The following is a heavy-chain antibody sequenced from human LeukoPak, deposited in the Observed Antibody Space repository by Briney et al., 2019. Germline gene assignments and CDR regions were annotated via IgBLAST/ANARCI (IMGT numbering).Heavy chain of an antibody. D-gene: IGHD1-26*01. V-gene: IGHV4-34*01. CDR2: INHRGST. Sequence: SETLSLTCAVYGGSFSGFYWSWIRQPPGKGLEWIGEINHRGSTNYNPSLKSRVTISLDTSKNQFSLKLTSVTAADTAVYYCAREISGSYQLYYWFDPWGQGTLVTVSS. CDR1: GGSFSGFY. CDR3: AREISGSYQLYYWFDP. J-gene: IGHJ5*02.